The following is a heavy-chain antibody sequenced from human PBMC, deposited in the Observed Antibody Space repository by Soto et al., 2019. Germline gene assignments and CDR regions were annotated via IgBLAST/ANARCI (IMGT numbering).Heavy chain of an antibody. Sequence: GASVKVSCKASGYTFTSYYMHWVRQAPGQGLEWMGIINPSGGSTSYAQKFQGRVTMTRDTSTSTVYMELSSLRSEDTAVYYCASLRRASGYDSLYGMDVWGQGTTVTVSS. CDR1: GYTFTSYY. D-gene: IGHD5-12*01. CDR2: INPSGGST. CDR3: ASLRRASGYDSLYGMDV. V-gene: IGHV1-46*01. J-gene: IGHJ6*02.